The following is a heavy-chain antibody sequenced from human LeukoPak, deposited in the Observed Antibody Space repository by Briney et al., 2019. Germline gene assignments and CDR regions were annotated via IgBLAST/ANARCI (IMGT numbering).Heavy chain of an antibody. D-gene: IGHD3-9*01. CDR3: VSHSNILTNYCFDY. CDR1: GFTVSVNF. Sequence: PGGSLRLSCAASGFTVSVNFMSWARHAPGKGLEWVSIIHGEGNTYYIDSVKGRFTISRDTSKNTLTLQMNSLRAEDTAVYYCVSHSNILTNYCFDYWGQGALVTVSS. J-gene: IGHJ4*02. CDR2: IHGEGNT. V-gene: IGHV3-53*01.